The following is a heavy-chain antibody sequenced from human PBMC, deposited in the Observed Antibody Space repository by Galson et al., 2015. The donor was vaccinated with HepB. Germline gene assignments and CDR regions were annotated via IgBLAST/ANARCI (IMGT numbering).Heavy chain of an antibody. CDR2: IIPILGIA. D-gene: IGHD5-18*01. Sequence: SVKVSCKASGGTFSSYAISWVRQAPGQGLEWMGRIIPILGIANYAQKFQGRVTITADKSTSTAYMELSSLRSEDTAVYYCAREGLGLDTAMVHWGQGTLVTVSS. J-gene: IGHJ4*02. CDR1: GGTFSSYA. CDR3: AREGLGLDTAMVH. V-gene: IGHV1-69*04.